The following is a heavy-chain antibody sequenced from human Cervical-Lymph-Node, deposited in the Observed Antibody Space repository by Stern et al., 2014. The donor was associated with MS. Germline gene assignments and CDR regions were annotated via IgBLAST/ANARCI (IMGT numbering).Heavy chain of an antibody. V-gene: IGHV3-9*01. CDR1: GFTFDNYA. D-gene: IGHD3-10*01. CDR3: AKGRDVIRGNYFDS. CDR2: ISWNTNDI. Sequence: EVQLVQSGGGLVHPGRSLRLSCAASGFTFDNYAMHWVRQVPGKGLEWVSSISWNTNDIDYADSVKGRFTVSRDNAKNSLFLHMDSLRAEDTAVYYCAKGRDVIRGNYFDSWGQGTLVTVSS. J-gene: IGHJ4*02.